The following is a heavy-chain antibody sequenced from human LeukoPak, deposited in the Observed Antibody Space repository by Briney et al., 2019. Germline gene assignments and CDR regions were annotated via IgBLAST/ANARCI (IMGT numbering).Heavy chain of an antibody. V-gene: IGHV4-30-4*08. CDR3: ARVPERRAFYFDY. CDR1: GGSSTSGDYY. J-gene: IGHJ4*02. D-gene: IGHD1-1*01. CDR2: IHYSGST. Sequence: SETLSLTCTVSGGSSTSGDYYWSWIRQPPGKGLEWIGYIHYSGSTYYIPSLESRVTISVDTSKKQFSLILSSVTAADTAVYYCARVPERRAFYFDYWGQGTLVTVSS.